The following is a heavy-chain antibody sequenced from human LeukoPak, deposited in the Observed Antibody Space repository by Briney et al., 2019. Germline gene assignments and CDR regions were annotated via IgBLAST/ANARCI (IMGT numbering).Heavy chain of an antibody. CDR2: FNHEDAQT. Sequence: GASVTGSFKFSGYTLTEMSMQWVRQAPGQGLERIGGFNHEDAQTIYSRSFQGRLTVTEDTSTDTAYIELSSLRFEDTAMYYCATEIVGYGDVHYFDSWGQGTLVTVSS. D-gene: IGHD4-17*01. CDR1: GYTLTEMS. J-gene: IGHJ4*02. CDR3: ATEIVGYGDVHYFDS. V-gene: IGHV1-24*01.